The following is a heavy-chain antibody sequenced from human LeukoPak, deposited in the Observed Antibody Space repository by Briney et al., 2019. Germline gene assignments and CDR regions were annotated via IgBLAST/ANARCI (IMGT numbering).Heavy chain of an antibody. Sequence: PGRSLRLSCAASGFTFSSYGMHWVRQAPGKGLEWVAVIWYDGSNKYYADSVKGRFTISRDNSKNTLYLRMNSLRAEDTAVYYCAKSPTLYDSSPYFDYWGQGTLVTVSS. CDR1: GFTFSSYG. CDR3: AKSPTLYDSSPYFDY. CDR2: IWYDGSNK. D-gene: IGHD3-22*01. V-gene: IGHV3-33*06. J-gene: IGHJ4*02.